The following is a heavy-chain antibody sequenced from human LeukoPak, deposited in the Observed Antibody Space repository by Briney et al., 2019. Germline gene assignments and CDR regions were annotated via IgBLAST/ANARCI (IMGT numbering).Heavy chain of an antibody. Sequence: GGSLRLSCAASGFTFSSYAMNWVRLAPGKGLEWVSGLSGSGGSTYYADSVKGRFTISRDNSKNRLYLQMNSLRAEDTAVYYCARRAGAYSHPYDYWGQGTLVTVSS. CDR3: ARRAGAYSHPYDY. CDR1: GFTFSSYA. CDR2: LSGSGGST. V-gene: IGHV3-23*01. D-gene: IGHD4/OR15-4a*01. J-gene: IGHJ4*02.